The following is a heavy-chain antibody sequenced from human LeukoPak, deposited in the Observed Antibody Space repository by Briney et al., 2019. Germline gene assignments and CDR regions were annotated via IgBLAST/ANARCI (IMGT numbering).Heavy chain of an antibody. D-gene: IGHD1-14*01. Sequence: SETLSLTCTVSGGSISSVIYYWGWIRQPPGKGLEWIGSINYSGTTYYNPSLKSRLTMSVDTSKNQFSLQLSSVTAADTAVYYCARPSIYHYYFDYWGQGTLVTVSS. CDR2: INYSGTT. V-gene: IGHV4-39*01. CDR1: GGSISSVIYY. J-gene: IGHJ4*02. CDR3: ARPSIYHYYFDY.